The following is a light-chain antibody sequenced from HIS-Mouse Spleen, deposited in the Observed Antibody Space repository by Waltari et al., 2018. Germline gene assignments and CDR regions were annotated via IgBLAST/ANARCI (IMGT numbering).Light chain of an antibody. CDR3: QQRSNWPLT. CDR1: QSVSSY. CDR2: DAS. V-gene: IGKV3-11*01. Sequence: EIVLTQSPATLSLSPGERATLSCRASQSVSSYLALYQQKPCQAPRLLIYDASNRATGIPARFSGSGSGTDFTLTISSLEPEDFAVYYCQQRSNWPLTFGGGTKVEIK. J-gene: IGKJ4*01.